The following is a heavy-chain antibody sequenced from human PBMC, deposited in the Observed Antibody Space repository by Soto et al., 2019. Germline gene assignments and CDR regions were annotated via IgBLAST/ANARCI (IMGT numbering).Heavy chain of an antibody. D-gene: IGHD2-2*01. V-gene: IGHV4-31*03. CDR3: ARGRPYCISTSCAFGAFDI. Sequence: QVQLQESGPGLVKPSQTLSLTCTVSGGSISSGGYYWSWIRQHPGKGLEWIGYIYYSGSTYYNPSRKSRVTISVDTSKNQFSLKLSSVTAADTAVYYCARGRPYCISTSCAFGAFDIWGQGTMVTVSS. J-gene: IGHJ3*02. CDR1: GGSISSGGYY. CDR2: IYYSGST.